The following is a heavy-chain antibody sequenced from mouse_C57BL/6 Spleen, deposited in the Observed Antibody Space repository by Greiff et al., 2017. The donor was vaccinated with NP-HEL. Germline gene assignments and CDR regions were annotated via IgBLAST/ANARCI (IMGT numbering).Heavy chain of an antibody. Sequence: QVQLQQPGAELVKPGASVKLSCKASGYTFTSYWMHWVKQRPGQGLEWIGMIHPNSGSTNYNEKFKSKATLTVDKSSSTAYMQLSSLTSEDSAVYYCAIYGYYEGSYAMDYWGQGTSGTVSS. J-gene: IGHJ4*01. CDR2: IHPNSGST. CDR3: AIYGYYEGSYAMDY. V-gene: IGHV1-64*01. D-gene: IGHD2-3*01. CDR1: GYTFTSYW.